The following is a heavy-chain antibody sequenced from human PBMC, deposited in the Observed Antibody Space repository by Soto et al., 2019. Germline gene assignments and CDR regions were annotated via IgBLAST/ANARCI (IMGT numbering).Heavy chain of an antibody. Sequence: SEALSLTCAVSGYSISSGYYWGWIRQPPGKGLECLGSIFHSGTTYDNPPLKIRVTISVDMSKYQFSLKMTSVTAADTAVYYCARLLDDSRGYYYFDYWGQGTLVTVSS. CDR2: IFHSGTT. CDR1: GYSISSGYY. J-gene: IGHJ4*02. V-gene: IGHV4-38-2*01. CDR3: ARLLDDSRGYYYFDY. D-gene: IGHD3-22*01.